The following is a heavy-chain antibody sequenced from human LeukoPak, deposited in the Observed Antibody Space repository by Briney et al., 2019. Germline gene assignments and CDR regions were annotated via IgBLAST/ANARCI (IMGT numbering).Heavy chain of an antibody. Sequence: GASVKVSCKASGGTFSTYAISWVRQAPGQGLEWMGGITPILGTANYAQKFQGRVTINADQSTSTAYMELSSLRSEDTAVYYCARGRDGYNWVVPNDYWGQGTLVTVSS. V-gene: IGHV1-69*10. J-gene: IGHJ4*02. CDR3: ARGRDGYNWVVPNDY. CDR1: GGTFSTYA. CDR2: ITPILGTA. D-gene: IGHD5-24*01.